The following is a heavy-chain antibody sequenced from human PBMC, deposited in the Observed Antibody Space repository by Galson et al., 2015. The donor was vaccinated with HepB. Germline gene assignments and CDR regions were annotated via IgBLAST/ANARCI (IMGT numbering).Heavy chain of an antibody. V-gene: IGHV4-4*07. CDR2: IYTGGST. CDR1: GGSISSYY. D-gene: IGHD6-13*01. CDR3: ARDRLGVGIAAAGTLKSYYYGMDV. Sequence: ETLSLTCTVSGGSISSYYWSWIRQPAGKGLEWIGRIYTGGSTNYNPSLKSRVTMSVDTSKNQLSLKLSSVTAADTAVYYCARDRLGVGIAAAGTLKSYYYGMDVWGQGTTVTVSS. J-gene: IGHJ6*02.